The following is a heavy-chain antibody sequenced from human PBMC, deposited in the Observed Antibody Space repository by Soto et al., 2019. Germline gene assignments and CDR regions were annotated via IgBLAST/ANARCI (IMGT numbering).Heavy chain of an antibody. CDR2: ISGSGGTT. Sequence: EVQLLESGGGLVQPGGSLRLSCAASGFTFSSYVMSWVRQAPGKGLEWVSVISGSGGTTYYADSVKGRFTISRDKSKSTLYLQMNSLRAEDTAVYYCAKGNSGWYMGFDYWGQGTLVTVSS. D-gene: IGHD6-19*01. J-gene: IGHJ4*02. V-gene: IGHV3-23*01. CDR1: GFTFSSYV. CDR3: AKGNSGWYMGFDY.